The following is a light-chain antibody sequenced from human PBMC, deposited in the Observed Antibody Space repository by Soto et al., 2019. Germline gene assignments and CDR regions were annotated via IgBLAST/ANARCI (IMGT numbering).Light chain of an antibody. V-gene: IGKV3-15*01. CDR3: QQYKKWPPWT. Sequence: EIVMTQSPATLSVSPGERATLSCRASQTISGNLAWYQQRPGQPPRLLIYDASTRATGIPARFSGSGSGTEFTLNISGLESVDDAVYYGQQYKKWPPWTFGQGTKVEIK. CDR2: DAS. CDR1: QTISGN. J-gene: IGKJ1*01.